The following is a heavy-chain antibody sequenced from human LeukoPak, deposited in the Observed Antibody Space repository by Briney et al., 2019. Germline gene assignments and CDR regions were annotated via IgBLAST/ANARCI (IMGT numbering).Heavy chain of an antibody. V-gene: IGHV3-48*01. J-gene: IGHJ4*02. CDR3: ARGGSTSCFGCYFDY. Sequence: PGGSLRLSCAASGFTFSSYSMNWVRQAPGKGLEWVSYISSSSSTIYYADSVKGRFTISRDNAKNSLYLQMNSLRAEDTAVYYCARGGSTSCFGCYFDYWGQGTLVTVSS. CDR2: ISSSSSTI. CDR1: GFTFSSYS. D-gene: IGHD2-2*01.